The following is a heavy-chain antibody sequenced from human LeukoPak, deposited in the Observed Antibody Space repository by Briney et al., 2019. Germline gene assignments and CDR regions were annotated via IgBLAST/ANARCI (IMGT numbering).Heavy chain of an antibody. CDR3: ARDQEAFDY. J-gene: IGHJ4*02. Sequence: WASVKVSCKASGYTFTSYYIHWVRQAPGQGLEWMGMIYPRDGSTSYAQKFQGRVTVTRDTSTSTVHMELSGLRSEDTAVYYCARDQEAFDYWGQGTLVTVSS. CDR2: IYPRDGST. V-gene: IGHV1-46*01. CDR1: GYTFTSYY.